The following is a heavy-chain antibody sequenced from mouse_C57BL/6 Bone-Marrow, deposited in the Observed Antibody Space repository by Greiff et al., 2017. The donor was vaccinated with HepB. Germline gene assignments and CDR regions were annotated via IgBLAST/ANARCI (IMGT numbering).Heavy chain of an antibody. Sequence: EVKLVESGGGLVQPGGSLSLSCAASGFTFTDYYMSWVRQPPGKALEWLGFIRNKANGYTTEYSASVKGRFTISRDNSQSILYLQMNALRAEDSATYYCARYSITTVYYYAMDYWGQGTSVTVSS. CDR3: ARYSITTVYYYAMDY. J-gene: IGHJ4*01. D-gene: IGHD1-1*01. V-gene: IGHV7-3*01. CDR1: GFTFTDYY. CDR2: IRNKANGYTT.